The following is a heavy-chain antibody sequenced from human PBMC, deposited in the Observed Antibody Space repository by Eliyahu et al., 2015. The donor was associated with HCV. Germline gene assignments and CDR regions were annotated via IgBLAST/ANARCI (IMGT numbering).Heavy chain of an antibody. D-gene: IGHD2-21*01. CDR1: DFSIGXGYY. CDR3: GGDPDRYFDL. J-gene: IGHJ2*01. Sequence: QVQLQESGPRLVKPSETLSLTCXVXDFSIGXGYYWGWIRQPPGKGLEWLGSFYGTGITYYNPSLESRITISVDTSKNEFSLRLSSVTAADTAVYYCGGDPDRYFDLWGRGTLVTVSS. CDR2: FYGTGIT. V-gene: IGHV4-38-2*01.